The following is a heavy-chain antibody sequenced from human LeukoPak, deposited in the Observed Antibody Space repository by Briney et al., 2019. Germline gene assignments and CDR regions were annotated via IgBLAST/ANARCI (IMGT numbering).Heavy chain of an antibody. V-gene: IGHV4-34*01. J-gene: IGHJ4*02. CDR2: INHSGST. CDR1: GGSFSGYY. CDR3: ARASYYYDSSGYYYGPPGPYYFDY. Sequence: SETLSLTCAVYGGSFSGYYWSWIRQPPGKGLEWIGEINHSGSTNYNPSLKSRATISVDTSKNQFSLKLSSVTAADTAVYYCARASYYYDSSGYYYGPPGPYYFDYWGQGTLVTVSS. D-gene: IGHD3-22*01.